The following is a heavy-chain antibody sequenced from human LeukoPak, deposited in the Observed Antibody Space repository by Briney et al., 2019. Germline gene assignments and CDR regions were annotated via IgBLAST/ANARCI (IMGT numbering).Heavy chain of an antibody. CDR2: ISDGSRDT. J-gene: IGHJ4*02. D-gene: IGHD5-12*01. CDR3: TTRLRSHFDY. V-gene: IGHV3-23*01. CDR1: GFTFSSFT. Sequence: GGSLRLSCAPSGFTFSSFTMNWVRQAPGKGLEWVSTISDGSRDTHYAGSVKGRFTISRDDSQNIVYLQMDSLRAEDTALYYCTTRLRSHFDYWGQGTQVTVSS.